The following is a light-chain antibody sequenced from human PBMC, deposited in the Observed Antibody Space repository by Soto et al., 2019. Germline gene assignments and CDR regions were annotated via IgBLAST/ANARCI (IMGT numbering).Light chain of an antibody. CDR1: SGHSNYA. Sequence: QSVLTQSPSASASLGASVNLTCTLSSGHSNYAIAWHQQQPEKGPRYLMKLNSDGSHSKGDGIPDRFSGSSSGAERYLTISSLQSEDEADYYCQTWDTGIHVVFGGGTKVTVL. V-gene: IGLV4-69*01. CDR3: QTWDTGIHVV. CDR2: LNSDGSH. J-gene: IGLJ2*01.